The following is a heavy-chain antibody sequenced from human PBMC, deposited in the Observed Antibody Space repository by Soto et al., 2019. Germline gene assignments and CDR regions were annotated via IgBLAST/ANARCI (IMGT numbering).Heavy chain of an antibody. CDR1: DFTFSSYG. D-gene: IGHD3-22*01. Sequence: QVPLVESGGGVVQPGRSLTLSCAASDFTFSSYGIHWVRQAPGKGLEWVEVISYDGSNKQYGDSVKGRFTMSRDNSKNTVHLQMNSLRVEDTAVYYCAKDTYYHDSSGYYVFDYWGQGTLVTVSS. J-gene: IGHJ4*02. V-gene: IGHV3-30*18. CDR3: AKDTYYHDSSGYYVFDY. CDR2: ISYDGSNK.